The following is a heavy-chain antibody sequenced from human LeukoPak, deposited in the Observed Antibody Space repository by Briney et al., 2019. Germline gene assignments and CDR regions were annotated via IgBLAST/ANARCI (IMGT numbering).Heavy chain of an antibody. CDR2: IYHSGST. CDR3: ARVRYFDCLDY. V-gene: IGHV4-38-2*02. CDR1: GYSISSGYY. J-gene: IGHJ4*02. Sequence: PSETLSLTCTVSGYSISSGYYWGWIRQPPGKGLEWIGSIYHSGSTYYNPSLKSRVTISVDTSKNQFSLKLSSVTAADTAVYYCARVRYFDCLDYWGQGTLVTVSS. D-gene: IGHD3-9*01.